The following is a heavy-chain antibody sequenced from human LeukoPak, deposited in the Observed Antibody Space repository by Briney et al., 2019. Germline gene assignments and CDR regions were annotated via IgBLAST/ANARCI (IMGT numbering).Heavy chain of an antibody. J-gene: IGHJ6*03. CDR2: IYTSGST. Sequence: PSETLSLTCTVSGGSISSGSYYWSWIRQPAGKGLEWIGRIYTSGSTNYNPSLKSRVTMSVDTSKNQFSLKLSSVTAADTAVYYCASIAARPRPGYYYYMDVWGKGTTVTVSS. V-gene: IGHV4-61*02. D-gene: IGHD6-6*01. CDR1: GGSISSGSYY. CDR3: ASIAARPRPGYYYYMDV.